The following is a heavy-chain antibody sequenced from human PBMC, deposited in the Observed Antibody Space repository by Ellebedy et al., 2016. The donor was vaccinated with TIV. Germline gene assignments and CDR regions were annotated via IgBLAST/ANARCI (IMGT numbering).Heavy chain of an antibody. J-gene: IGHJ5*02. CDR1: GGSISSTRHY. D-gene: IGHD3-22*01. Sequence: GSLRLSCTVSGGSISSTRHYWGWIRQPPGKGLEWIGSISYSGDTYYNPSLKTRVTRSVDTSKSQFSLRLSSVTAADTAVYYCASPYYYDSIPKREGLFDPWGQGTLVTVSS. CDR3: ASPYYYDSIPKREGLFDP. CDR2: ISYSGDT. V-gene: IGHV4-39*01.